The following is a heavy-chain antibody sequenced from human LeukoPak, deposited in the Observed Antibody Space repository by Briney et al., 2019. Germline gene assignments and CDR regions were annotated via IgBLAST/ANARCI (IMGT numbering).Heavy chain of an antibody. D-gene: IGHD6-13*01. CDR2: IYYSGST. Sequence: SETLSLTCTVSGGSISSYYWSWIRQPPGKGLEWIGYIYYSGSTNYNPSLKSRVTISVDTSKNQFSLKLSSVTAADTAVYYCARFRDSSSWYSGNWFDHWGQGTLVTVSS. J-gene: IGHJ5*02. V-gene: IGHV4-59*01. CDR1: GGSISSYY. CDR3: ARFRDSSSWYSGNWFDH.